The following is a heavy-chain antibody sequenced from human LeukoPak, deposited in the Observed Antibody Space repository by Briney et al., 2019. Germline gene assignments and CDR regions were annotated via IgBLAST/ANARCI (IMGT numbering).Heavy chain of an antibody. CDR3: ARHYCSSTSCGSDWFDP. D-gene: IGHD2-2*01. V-gene: IGHV3-30-3*01. J-gene: IGHJ5*02. CDR2: ISYDGSNK. Sequence: PGGSLRLSGAAAGLTFSSYAMHWVRQAPGNGLEWGAVISYDGSNKYYADSVKGRFTISRDNSKNTLYLQMNSLRAEDTAVYYCARHYCSSTSCGSDWFDPWGQGTLVTVSS. CDR1: GLTFSSYA.